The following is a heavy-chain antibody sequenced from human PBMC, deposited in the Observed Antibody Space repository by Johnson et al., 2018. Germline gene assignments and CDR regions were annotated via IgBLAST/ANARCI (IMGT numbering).Heavy chain of an antibody. CDR1: GFTFSSYG. D-gene: IGHD4-17*01. CDR2: IWYDGSNK. CDR3: ARAQSAYYGDYVGAEYVQH. V-gene: IGHV3-33*01. Sequence: QVQLVQSGGGVVQPGRSLRLSCAASGFTFSSYGMHWVRQAPGKGLEWVAVIWYDGSNKYYADSVKGRFTISRDNSKNTLHLQMNSLRAEDTAGYYCARAQSAYYGDYVGAEYVQHWGQGTLVTVSS. J-gene: IGHJ1*01.